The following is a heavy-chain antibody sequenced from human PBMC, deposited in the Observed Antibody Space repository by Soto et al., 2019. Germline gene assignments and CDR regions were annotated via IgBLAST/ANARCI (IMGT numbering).Heavy chain of an antibody. CDR2: ILPILGTA. Sequence: QVQLVQSGAEVPKPGSSVKGSCKASGGTFSSYAISWVRQAPGQGLEWMGGILPILGTANYALKFQGRVTLTADESTSTAYMELSSLRAEGTAVYECETEISSAREYLGQRTLVTVSS. CDR3: ETEISSAREY. D-gene: IGHD6-13*01. V-gene: IGHV1-69*01. CDR1: GGTFSSYA. J-gene: IGHJ4*02.